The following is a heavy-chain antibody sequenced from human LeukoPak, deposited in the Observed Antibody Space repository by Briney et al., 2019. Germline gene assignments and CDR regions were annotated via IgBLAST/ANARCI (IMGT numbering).Heavy chain of an antibody. CDR1: GFTFDDYA. CDR2: ISWNSGSI. V-gene: IGHV3-9*01. Sequence: AGGSLRLSCAASGFTFDDYAMHGVRQAPGKGLEGVLGISWNSGSIGYADSVKGRFTSSRDNAKNSLYLQMNSLRAEDTALYYCANQASWYDPFDYWGQGTLVTVSS. CDR3: ANQASWYDPFDY. J-gene: IGHJ4*02. D-gene: IGHD6-13*01.